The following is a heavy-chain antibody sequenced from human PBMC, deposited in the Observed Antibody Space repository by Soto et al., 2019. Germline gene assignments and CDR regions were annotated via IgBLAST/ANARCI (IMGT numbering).Heavy chain of an antibody. Sequence: GTLSLTCAASGVTVSSNYMSWFLQASGEGLEWVSVIYSGRSTYYGDSVKGRFTISRDNSKNTLYPQMNSLRAEDTGVYYCTRDRSSGWYAFDIWGQGTMVTVSS. J-gene: IGHJ3*02. CDR1: GVTVSSNY. CDR3: TRDRSSGWYAFDI. CDR2: IYSGRST. V-gene: IGHV3-53*01. D-gene: IGHD6-19*01.